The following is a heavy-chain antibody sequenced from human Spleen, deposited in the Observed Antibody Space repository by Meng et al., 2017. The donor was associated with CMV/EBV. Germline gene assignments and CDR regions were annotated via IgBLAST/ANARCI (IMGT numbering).Heavy chain of an antibody. J-gene: IGHJ4*02. D-gene: IGHD1-26*01. CDR2: ITYDGRNK. CDR3: AKERTEVGATN. V-gene: IGHV3-30*19. CDR1: GFTFSSSG. Sequence: SCAASGFTFSSSGMHWVRQAPGKGPEWVAFITYDGRNKFYTDSVEGRFTISRDNSKNTLYLQLDSLRPEDTAVYHSAKERTEVGATNWGQGTRVTVSS.